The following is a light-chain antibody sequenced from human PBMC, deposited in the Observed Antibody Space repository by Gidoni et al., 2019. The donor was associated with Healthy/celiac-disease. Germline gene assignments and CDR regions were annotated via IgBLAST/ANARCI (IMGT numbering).Light chain of an antibody. V-gene: IGLV3-19*01. Sequence: SSELTQDPAVSVALGQTVRITCQGASLRSYYASWYQQKPGQAPVLVIYGKNNRPSGIPDRFSGSSSGNTASLTITGAQAEDEADYYCNSRDSSGNHLSVFGTGTKVTVL. CDR1: SLRSYY. CDR2: GKN. J-gene: IGLJ1*01. CDR3: NSRDSSGNHLSV.